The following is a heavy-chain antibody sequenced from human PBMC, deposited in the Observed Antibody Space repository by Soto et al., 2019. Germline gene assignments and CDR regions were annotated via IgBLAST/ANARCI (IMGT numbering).Heavy chain of an antibody. V-gene: IGHV2-5*01. CDR3: AHRIAAPGRTLDY. D-gene: IGHD6-13*01. CDR1: GFSLRTDAVG. J-gene: IGHJ4*02. Sequence: QITLKESGPTLVRPTQTLTLTCTVSGFSLRTDAVGVAWIRQSPGKALEWLGIIYWHGEKRYKSSLQTRLTITRDTSKNQVVLTMTDMAPLDTATYFCAHRIAAPGRTLDYWGQGVLVTVSS. CDR2: IYWHGEK.